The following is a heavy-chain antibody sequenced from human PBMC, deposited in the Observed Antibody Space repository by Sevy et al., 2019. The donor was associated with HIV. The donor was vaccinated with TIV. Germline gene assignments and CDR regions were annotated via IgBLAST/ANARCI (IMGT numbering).Heavy chain of an antibody. CDR2: IYYSGST. D-gene: IGHD3-10*01. CDR1: GGSISSYY. V-gene: IGHV4-59*01. J-gene: IGHJ6*03. Sequence: SETLSLTCTVSGGSISSYYWSWIRQPPGNGLEWIGYIYYSGSTNYNPSLKSRVTISVDTSKNQFSLKLSSVTAADTAVYYCARGGVPDGPDYYYYYMDVWGKGTTVTVSS. CDR3: ARGGVPDGPDYYYYYMDV.